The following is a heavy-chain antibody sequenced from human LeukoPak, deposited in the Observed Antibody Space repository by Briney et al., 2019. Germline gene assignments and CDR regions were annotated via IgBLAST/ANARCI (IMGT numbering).Heavy chain of an antibody. CDR3: ARVLQTYYYGSGRSGAFDI. CDR2: ISGSGGST. CDR1: GFTFSSYA. V-gene: IGHV3-23*01. J-gene: IGHJ3*02. D-gene: IGHD3-10*01. Sequence: PGGTLRLSCAASGFTFSSYAMSWVRQAPGKGLEWVSVISGSGGSTYYADSVKGRFTISRDNSKNTLYLQMNSLRAEDTAVYYCARVLQTYYYGSGRSGAFDIWGQGTMVTVSS.